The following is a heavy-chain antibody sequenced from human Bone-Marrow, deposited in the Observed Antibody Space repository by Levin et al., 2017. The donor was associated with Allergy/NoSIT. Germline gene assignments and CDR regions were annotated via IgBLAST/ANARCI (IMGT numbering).Heavy chain of an antibody. CDR2: INPNSGGT. D-gene: IGHD6-19*01. J-gene: IGHJ4*02. V-gene: IGHV1-2*02. Sequence: VASVKVSCKASGYTFTGYYMHWVRQAPGQGLEWMGWINPNSGGTKYAQKFQGRVTMTRDTSISTAYMELSRLRSDDTAVYYCARDLAWGYSSGWYVAGYFDYWGQGTLVPVSS. CDR1: GYTFTGYY. CDR3: ARDLAWGYSSGWYVAGYFDY.